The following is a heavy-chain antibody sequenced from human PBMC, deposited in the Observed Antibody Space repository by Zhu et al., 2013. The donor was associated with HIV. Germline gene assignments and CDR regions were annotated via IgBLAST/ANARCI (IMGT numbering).Heavy chain of an antibody. V-gene: IGHV1-69*06. Sequence: QVQLVQSGAEVKKPGSSVKVSCKASGGTFSSYAISWVRQAPGQGLEWMGGIIPIFGTANYAQKFQGRVTITADKSTSTAYMELSSLRSEDTAVYYCAKTYGRRRTNLTFRTNPRGPDGKPRYRFEP. CDR1: GGTFSSYA. CDR3: AKTYGRRRTNLTFRTNPRGPDGKPRYRFEP. J-gene: IGHJ5*02. D-gene: IGHD2-8*01. CDR2: IIPIFGTA.